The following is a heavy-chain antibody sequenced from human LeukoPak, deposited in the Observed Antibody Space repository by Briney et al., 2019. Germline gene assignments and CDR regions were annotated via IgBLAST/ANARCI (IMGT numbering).Heavy chain of an antibody. Sequence: GGSLRLSCAASGFTVSSYWMHWVRQAPGKGLVWVSRIDTDEGSTNYADSVKGRFTISRDNAKNSLYLQMNSLRAEDTAVYYCARSRARYSSSPYYFDYWGQGTLVTVSS. CDR2: IDTDEGST. CDR1: GFTVSSYW. CDR3: ARSRARYSSSPYYFDY. J-gene: IGHJ4*02. D-gene: IGHD6-6*01. V-gene: IGHV3-74*01.